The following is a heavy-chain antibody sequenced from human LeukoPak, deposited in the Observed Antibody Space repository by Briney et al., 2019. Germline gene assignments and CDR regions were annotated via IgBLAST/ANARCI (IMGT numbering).Heavy chain of an antibody. Sequence: SETLSLTCAVYGGSFSGYYWSWIRQPPGKGLEWIGYIYYSGGTNRNPSLKSRITISVDTSKNQFSLKLRSVTAADTAVYYCARDSSSGWSYFDYWGQGTLVTVSS. CDR1: GGSFSGYY. CDR3: ARDSSSGWSYFDY. D-gene: IGHD6-19*01. CDR2: IYYSGGT. J-gene: IGHJ4*02. V-gene: IGHV4-59*01.